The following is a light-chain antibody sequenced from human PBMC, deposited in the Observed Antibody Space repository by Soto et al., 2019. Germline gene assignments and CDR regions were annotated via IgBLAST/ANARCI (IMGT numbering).Light chain of an antibody. CDR1: QNINTW. CDR3: QQYVTYPS. J-gene: IGKJ2*01. Sequence: DIQMTQSPSTLSASVGDTVTITCRASQNINTWLAWYQQKPGEAPKVLMYKASTLENGVPSRFSGSGSGTEVTLTISSLQPDDFATYYCQQYVTYPSFGQGTKLEIK. V-gene: IGKV1-5*03. CDR2: KAS.